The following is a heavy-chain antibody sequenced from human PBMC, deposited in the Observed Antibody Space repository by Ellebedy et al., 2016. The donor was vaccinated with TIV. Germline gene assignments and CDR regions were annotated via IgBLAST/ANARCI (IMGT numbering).Heavy chain of an antibody. D-gene: IGHD6-19*01. CDR2: ISSSSSYI. CDR3: AREGGEAVEDY. J-gene: IGHJ4*02. V-gene: IGHV3-21*01. CDR1: GFTFSSYS. Sequence: GESLKISXAASGFTFSSYSMNWVRQAPGKGLEWVSSISSSSSYIYYADSVKGRFTISRDNAKNSLYLQMNSLRAEDTAVYYCAREGGEAVEDYWGQGTLVTVSS.